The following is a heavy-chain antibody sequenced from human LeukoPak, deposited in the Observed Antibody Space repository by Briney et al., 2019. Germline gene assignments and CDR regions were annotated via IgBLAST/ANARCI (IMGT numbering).Heavy chain of an antibody. D-gene: IGHD3-22*01. CDR3: ARDKGDYDTSGSLFVF. CDR1: GFTFSSSA. J-gene: IGHJ4*02. Sequence: GGSLRLSCAASGFTFSSSAMSWVRQAPGKGLEWVSAISNNGGYTYYADSVQGRFTISRDNAKSSLYLQMNSLRAGDTAIYYCARDKGDYDTSGSLFVFGGQGTLVTVSS. CDR2: ISNNGGYT. V-gene: IGHV3-23*01.